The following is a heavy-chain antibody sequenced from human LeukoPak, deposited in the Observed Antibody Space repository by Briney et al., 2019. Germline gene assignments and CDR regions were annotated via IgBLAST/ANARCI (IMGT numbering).Heavy chain of an antibody. CDR2: IWYDGSNK. CDR1: GFTFSSYG. D-gene: IGHD6-19*01. Sequence: GGSLRLSCAASGFTFSSYGVHWVRQAPGKGLEWVAVIWYDGSNKYYADSVKGRFTISRDNSKNTLYLQMNSLRAEDTAVYYCARDRLRYSSGWYYFDYWGQGTLVTVSS. J-gene: IGHJ4*02. V-gene: IGHV3-33*01. CDR3: ARDRLRYSSGWYYFDY.